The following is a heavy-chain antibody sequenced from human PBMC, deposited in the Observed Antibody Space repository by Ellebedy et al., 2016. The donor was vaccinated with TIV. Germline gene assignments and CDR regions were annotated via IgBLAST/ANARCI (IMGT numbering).Heavy chain of an antibody. CDR3: AREGDTAMVHGMDV. J-gene: IGHJ6*02. CDR1: GFSLNVNY. CDR2: IWYDGSNK. Sequence: PGGSLRLSCAASGFSLNVNYMTWVRQAPGKGLEWVAVIWYDGSNKYYADSVKGRFTISRDNSKNTLYLQMNSLRAEDTAVYYCAREGDTAMVHGMDVWGQGTTVTVSS. D-gene: IGHD5-18*01. V-gene: IGHV3-33*08.